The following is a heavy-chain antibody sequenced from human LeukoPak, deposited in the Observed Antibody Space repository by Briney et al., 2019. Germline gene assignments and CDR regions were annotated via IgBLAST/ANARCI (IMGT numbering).Heavy chain of an antibody. CDR2: IGYDGSKI. J-gene: IGHJ4*02. CDR1: GFTFSRSG. Sequence: GGSLRLSCAASGFTFSRSGMHWVRQAPGKGLEWVTFIGYDGSKIYYADSVKGRFTISRDNSKNTLYLQMNSLRAEDTAVYYCARDLYFGWGQGTLVTVSS. D-gene: IGHD2-21*01. V-gene: IGHV3-30*02. CDR3: ARDLYFG.